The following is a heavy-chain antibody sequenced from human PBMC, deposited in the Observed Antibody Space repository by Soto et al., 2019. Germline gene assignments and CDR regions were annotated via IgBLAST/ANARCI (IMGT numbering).Heavy chain of an antibody. CDR3: AIMGQIHSGYDEHFDY. Sequence: QVPLVQSGAEVKKPGASVKVSCKASGYTFTSYGISWVRQAPGQGLEWMGWISAYNGNTNYAQKLQGRVTMTTDTSTSTAYMELSSLRSDDTAVYYCAIMGQIHSGYDEHFDYWGQGTLVTVSS. D-gene: IGHD5-12*01. V-gene: IGHV1-18*01. J-gene: IGHJ4*02. CDR2: ISAYNGNT. CDR1: GYTFTSYG.